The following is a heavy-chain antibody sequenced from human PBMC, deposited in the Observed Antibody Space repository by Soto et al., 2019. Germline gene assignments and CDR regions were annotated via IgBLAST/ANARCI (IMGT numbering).Heavy chain of an antibody. Sequence: QLQLQESGPGLVKPSETLSLTCTVSGGSISSSSYYWGWIRQPPGKGLEWIGSIYYSGSTYYNPSLKSRVTISVDTSKNQFSLKLSSVTAADTAVYYCARHAGRLTIFGVGEPDYWGQGTLVTVSS. CDR3: ARHAGRLTIFGVGEPDY. J-gene: IGHJ4*02. CDR1: GGSISSSSYY. CDR2: IYYSGST. D-gene: IGHD3-3*01. V-gene: IGHV4-39*01.